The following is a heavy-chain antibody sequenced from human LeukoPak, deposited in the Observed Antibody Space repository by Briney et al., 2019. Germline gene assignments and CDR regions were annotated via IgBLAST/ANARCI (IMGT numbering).Heavy chain of an antibody. J-gene: IGHJ4*02. Sequence: GECLRLSCAASGFTLSSYSMKWVRQPPGRGLEWVSSCLSSSSDRYYADTVKGRFTVSIDNDKNTPYLQVNSLRAEDTAVYYCARATRRYFDYWGQGTLVTVSS. CDR2: CLSSSSDR. CDR1: GFTLSSYS. V-gene: IGHV3-21*01. CDR3: ARATRRYFDY.